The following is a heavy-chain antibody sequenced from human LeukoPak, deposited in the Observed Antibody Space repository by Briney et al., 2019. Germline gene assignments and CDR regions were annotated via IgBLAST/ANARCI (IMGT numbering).Heavy chain of an antibody. Sequence: GGSLRLSCAAPGFTFSSYSMNWVRQAPGKGLEWVSYISSSGSTIYYADSVKGRFTISRDNAKNSLYLQMNSLRAEDTAVYYCARAERIYYYYYYYMDVWGKGTTVTVSS. V-gene: IGHV3-48*01. CDR3: ARAERIYYYYYYYMDV. CDR1: GFTFSSYS. J-gene: IGHJ6*03. CDR2: ISSSGSTI.